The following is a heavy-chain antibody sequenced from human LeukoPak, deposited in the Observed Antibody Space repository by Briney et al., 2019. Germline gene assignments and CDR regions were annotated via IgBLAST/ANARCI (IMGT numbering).Heavy chain of an antibody. CDR1: GFTFSNYW. CDR2: INTDGSST. V-gene: IGHV3-74*01. J-gene: IGHJ5*02. Sequence: GGSLRLSCAASGFTFSNYWMHWVRQAPGKGLVWVSRINTDGSSTDYADSGKGRFTIPRDNAKNTLYLQMNSLRAEDTAVYYCARDLDGYRSGNGAWGQGTLVTVSS. CDR3: ARDLDGYRSGNGA. D-gene: IGHD5-12*01.